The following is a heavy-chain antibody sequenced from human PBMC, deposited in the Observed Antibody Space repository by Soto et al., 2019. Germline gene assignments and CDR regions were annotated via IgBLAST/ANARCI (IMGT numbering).Heavy chain of an antibody. CDR1: GFTFDDYA. V-gene: IGHV3-9*01. Sequence: GGSLRLSCAASGFTFDDYAMHWVRQAPGKGLEWVSGISWSSGSIGYADSVKGRFTISRDNAKNSLYLQMNSLRAEDTALYYCAKESNVLLWFGELFSGGGGAFDIWGQGTMVTVSS. J-gene: IGHJ3*02. D-gene: IGHD3-10*01. CDR3: AKESNVLLWFGELFSGGGGAFDI. CDR2: ISWSSGSI.